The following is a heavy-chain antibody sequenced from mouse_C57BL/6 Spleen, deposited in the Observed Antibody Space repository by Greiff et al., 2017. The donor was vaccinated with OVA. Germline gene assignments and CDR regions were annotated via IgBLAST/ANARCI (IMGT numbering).Heavy chain of an antibody. J-gene: IGHJ2*01. CDR3: ARSGGSHYFDY. CDR1: GYTFTSYW. V-gene: IGHV1-64*01. CDR2: IHPNSGST. Sequence: VQLQQSGAELVKPGASVKLSCKASGYTFTSYWMHWVKQRPGQGLEWIGMIHPNSGSTNYNEKFKSKATLTVDKSSSTAYMQLSSLTSEDSAVYYCARSGGSHYFDYWGQGTTLTVSS. D-gene: IGHD1-1*01.